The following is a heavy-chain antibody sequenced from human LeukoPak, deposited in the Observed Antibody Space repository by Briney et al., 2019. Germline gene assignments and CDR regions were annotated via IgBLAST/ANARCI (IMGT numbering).Heavy chain of an antibody. V-gene: IGHV3-30*04. J-gene: IGHJ4*02. CDR2: ISYDGSNK. D-gene: IGHD1-26*01. Sequence: GGSLRLSCAASGFTFSSYAMHWVRQAPGKGLEWVAVISYDGSNKYYADSAKGRFTISRDNSKNTLYLQMNSLRAEDTAVYYCARDPLTSGSYDYWGQGTLVTVSS. CDR3: ARDPLTSGSYDY. CDR1: GFTFSSYA.